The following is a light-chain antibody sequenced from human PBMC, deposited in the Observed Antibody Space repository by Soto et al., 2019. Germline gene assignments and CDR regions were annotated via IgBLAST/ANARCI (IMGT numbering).Light chain of an antibody. CDR3: CLYVGATTYV. Sequence: QSVLTQPASVSGSPGQSITISCTGTSSDVGGYNYVSWYQQHPGKAPKLMIYEVSNRPSGVSSRFSGSKSGNTASLTISGLQAEDEADYYCCLYVGATTYVFGTGTKLTVL. CDR2: EVS. CDR1: SSDVGGYNY. J-gene: IGLJ1*01. V-gene: IGLV2-14*01.